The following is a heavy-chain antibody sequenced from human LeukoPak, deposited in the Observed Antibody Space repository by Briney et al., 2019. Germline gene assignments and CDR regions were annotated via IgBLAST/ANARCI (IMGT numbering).Heavy chain of an antibody. CDR1: RGTFSSYA. D-gene: IGHD5-12*01. CDR2: IIPIFGTA. V-gene: IGHV1-69*01. CDR3: ARDITVATISNWFDP. Sequence: ASVKVSCKASRGTFSSYAISWVRQPPGQGLDSMEGIIPIFGTANYAQKFQGRVTITADEPTSTAYMELSSLKSEDTAVYYCARDITVATISNWFDPWGQGTLVTVSS. J-gene: IGHJ5*02.